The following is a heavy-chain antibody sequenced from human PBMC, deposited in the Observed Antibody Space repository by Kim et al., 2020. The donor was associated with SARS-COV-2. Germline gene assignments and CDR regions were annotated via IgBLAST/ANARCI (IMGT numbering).Heavy chain of an antibody. CDR3: TSQITGTSFEY. Sequence: ASVKVSCKASGYAFNDYHLHWVRQAPGKGLEWMGWIHPKSGDTNYARKFQGRVTMTRDTSISTVYMELTSLRSDDTAVFYCTSQITGTSFEYWGQGTLVTAS. CDR2: IHPKSGDT. CDR1: GYAFNDYH. V-gene: IGHV1-2*02. D-gene: IGHD1-1*01. J-gene: IGHJ4*02.